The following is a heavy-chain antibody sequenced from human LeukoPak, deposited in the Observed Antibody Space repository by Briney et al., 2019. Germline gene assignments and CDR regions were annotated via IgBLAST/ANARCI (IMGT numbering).Heavy chain of an antibody. J-gene: IGHJ5*02. CDR2: INTNTGNP. D-gene: IGHD3-10*01. Sequence: SVKVSCKASGYTFTSYAMNWVRQAPGQGLEWMGWINTNTGNPTYAQGFTGRFVFSLDTSVSTAYLQISSLKAEDTAVYYCARDWLNVWFGEQNWFDPWGQGTLVTVSS. CDR3: ARDWLNVWFGEQNWFDP. CDR1: GYTFTSYA. V-gene: IGHV7-4-1*02.